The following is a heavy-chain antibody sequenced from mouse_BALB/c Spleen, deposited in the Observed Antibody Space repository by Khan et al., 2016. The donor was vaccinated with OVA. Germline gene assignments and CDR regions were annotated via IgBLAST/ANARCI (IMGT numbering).Heavy chain of an antibody. J-gene: IGHJ2*01. Sequence: EVKLLESGPGLVKPSQSLSLTCTVTGYSITSGYGWNWIRQFPGNKLEWMGYISYSGSTNYNPSHKSRISITRDTSKNQFFLQLNYVTTEDTATYYCARTARIKYWGQGTTLTVSS. CDR3: ARTARIKY. V-gene: IGHV3-2*02. CDR1: GYSITSGYG. CDR2: ISYSGST. D-gene: IGHD1-2*01.